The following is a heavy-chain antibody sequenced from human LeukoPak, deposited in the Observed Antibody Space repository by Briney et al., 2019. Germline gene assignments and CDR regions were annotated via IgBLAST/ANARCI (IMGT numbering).Heavy chain of an antibody. Sequence: PGGSLRHSCAASGFTFSGFAMNWVRQAPGKGLEWVSYICSSSSSRYYADSVKGRFTISRDNAKNSLYLQMNSLRDDDTAVYYCARDQGYWGVTIHYWGQGTLVTVFS. CDR3: ARDQGYWGVTIHY. J-gene: IGHJ4*02. D-gene: IGHD4-17*01. V-gene: IGHV3-48*02. CDR2: ICSSSSSR. CDR1: GFTFSGFA.